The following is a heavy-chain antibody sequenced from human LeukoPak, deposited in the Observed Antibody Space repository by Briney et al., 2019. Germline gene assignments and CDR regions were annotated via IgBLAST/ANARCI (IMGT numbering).Heavy chain of an antibody. CDR3: ARDCSSTSSSVGFDP. J-gene: IGHJ5*02. CDR2: INPNSGGT. Sequence: ASVKVSCKASGCTFTDYYMHWVRQAPGQGLEWMGWINPNSGGTNYAQKFQGRVTMTRDTSISTAYMELSRLRSDDTAVYYCARDCSSTSSSVGFDPWGQGTLVTVSS. CDR1: GCTFTDYY. D-gene: IGHD2-2*01. V-gene: IGHV1-2*02.